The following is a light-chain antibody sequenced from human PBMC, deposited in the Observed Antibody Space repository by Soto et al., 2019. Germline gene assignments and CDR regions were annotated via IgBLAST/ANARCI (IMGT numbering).Light chain of an antibody. J-gene: IGKJ5*01. Sequence: EIVLTQSPGTLSLSPGERATLSCRASQSVSSSYLAWYQQKPGQAPRLLIYGASGRATGIPDRFSGSGYGTDFPLTIRRLEPEDFAVYYCQQYGSSPPVTFGQGTRLEIK. CDR1: QSVSSSY. CDR2: GAS. CDR3: QQYGSSPPVT. V-gene: IGKV3-20*01.